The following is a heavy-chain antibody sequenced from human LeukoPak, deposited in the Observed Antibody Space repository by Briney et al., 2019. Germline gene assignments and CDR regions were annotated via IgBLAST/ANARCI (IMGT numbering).Heavy chain of an antibody. J-gene: IGHJ3*02. V-gene: IGHV3-74*01. Sequence: GGSLRLSCAASGFTFSSYWIHWVRQAPGKGLMWVSRINTDGGFTDYADSVKGRFTVSRDNAKNSLYLQMDSLRAEDTAVYYCARDQGRETGEDVFEMWGQGTMVTVSS. CDR1: GFTFSSYW. CDR3: ARDQGRETGEDVFEM. D-gene: IGHD7-27*01. CDR2: INTDGGFT.